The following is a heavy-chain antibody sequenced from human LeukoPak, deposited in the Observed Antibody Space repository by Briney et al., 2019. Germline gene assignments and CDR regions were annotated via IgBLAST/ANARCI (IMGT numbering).Heavy chain of an antibody. CDR1: GFTVSSNY. CDR2: IYSGGST. CDR3: AREVYYYYGMDV. Sequence: GGSLRLSCAASGFTVSSNYMSWVRQAPGKGLGWVSVIYSGGSTYYADSVKGRFTISRDNSKNTLYLQMNSLRAEDTAVYYCAREVYYYYGMDVWGQGTTVTVSS. V-gene: IGHV3-66*01. J-gene: IGHJ6*02.